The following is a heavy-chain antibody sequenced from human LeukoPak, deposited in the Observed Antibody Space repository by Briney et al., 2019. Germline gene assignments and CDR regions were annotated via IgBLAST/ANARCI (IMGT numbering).Heavy chain of an antibody. V-gene: IGHV4-59*01. Sequence: PSETLSLTCSVSGGSINHYYGTWIRQPPGRGLEWIGFIYYTGTTNYNPSLKSRVTISVDTSKNQFSLKLSSVTAADTAVYYCARYNTVKRGFTAVDFWGQGTPVTVSS. CDR2: IYYTGTT. D-gene: IGHD3-10*01. CDR1: GGSINHYY. J-gene: IGHJ4*02. CDR3: ARYNTVKRGFTAVDF.